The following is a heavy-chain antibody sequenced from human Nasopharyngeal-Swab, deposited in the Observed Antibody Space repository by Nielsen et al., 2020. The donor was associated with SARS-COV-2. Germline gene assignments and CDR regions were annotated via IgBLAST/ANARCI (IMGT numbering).Heavy chain of an antibody. V-gene: IGHV1-18*04. CDR3: ARDEAGSDDDYYGMDV. J-gene: IGHJ6*02. Sequence: ASVKVSCKASGYTFTSYGITWVRQAPGQGLEWMGWISAYSGSTNYAQKLQGRVTMTTDTSTSTAYMELRSLRSDDTAVYYCARDEAGSDDDYYGMDVWGQGTTVTVSS. D-gene: IGHD6-19*01. CDR2: ISAYSGST. CDR1: GYTFTSYG.